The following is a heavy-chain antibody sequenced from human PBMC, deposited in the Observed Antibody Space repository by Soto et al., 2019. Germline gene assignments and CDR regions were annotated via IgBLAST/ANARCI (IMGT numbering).Heavy chain of an antibody. CDR2: ISGSGDDT. V-gene: IGHV3-23*01. CDR3: AKDRGIAVAGNYYYGMDV. Sequence: GGSLRLSCVASGFTFSNFAMAWVRQAPGEGLEWVSAISGSGDDTFYADSMKGRFTISRDNSKNTLYLQMNSLRAEDTAVYYCAKDRGIAVAGNYYYGMDVWGQGTTVTVSS. D-gene: IGHD6-19*01. J-gene: IGHJ6*02. CDR1: GFTFSNFA.